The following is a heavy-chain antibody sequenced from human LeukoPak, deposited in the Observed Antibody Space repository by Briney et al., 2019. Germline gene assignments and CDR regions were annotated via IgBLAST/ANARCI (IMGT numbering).Heavy chain of an antibody. V-gene: IGHV3-23*01. CDR1: GFTFSSYG. D-gene: IGHD1-7*01. Sequence: GGSLRLSCAASGFTFSSYGMIWVRQAPGKGLEWVSGISGSGGSTYYAGSVKGRFTISRDNSKNTLYLQMNSLRAEDTALYYCAKLLGTETTYDSWGQGTLVTVSS. J-gene: IGHJ4*02. CDR3: AKLLGTETTYDS. CDR2: ISGSGGST.